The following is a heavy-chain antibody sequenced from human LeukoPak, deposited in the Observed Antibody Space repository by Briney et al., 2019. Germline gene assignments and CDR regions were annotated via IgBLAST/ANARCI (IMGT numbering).Heavy chain of an antibody. CDR3: ARSQYYYGSGSGHYYYYYYMDV. D-gene: IGHD3-10*01. J-gene: IGHJ6*03. CDR1: GFTFDDYG. Sequence: GGSLRLSCAAPGFTFDDYGMSWVRQAPGKGLEWVSGINWNGGSTGYADSVKGRFTISRDNAKNSLYLQMNSLRAEDTALYYCARSQYYYGSGSGHYYYYYYMDVWGKGTTVTVSS. V-gene: IGHV3-20*04. CDR2: INWNGGST.